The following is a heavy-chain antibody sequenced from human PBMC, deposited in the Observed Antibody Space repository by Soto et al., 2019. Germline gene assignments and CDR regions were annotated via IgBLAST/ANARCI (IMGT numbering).Heavy chain of an antibody. CDR3: AKVLEYYDSSGYYGTFGY. J-gene: IGHJ4*02. D-gene: IGHD3-22*01. V-gene: IGHV3-23*01. Sequence: VGSLRLSCAASGFTFSSYAMSWVRQAPGKGLEWVSAISGSGGSTYYADSVKGRFTISRGNSKNTLYLQMNSLRAEDTAVYYCAKVLEYYDSSGYYGTFGYWGQGTLVTVSS. CDR2: ISGSGGST. CDR1: GFTFSSYA.